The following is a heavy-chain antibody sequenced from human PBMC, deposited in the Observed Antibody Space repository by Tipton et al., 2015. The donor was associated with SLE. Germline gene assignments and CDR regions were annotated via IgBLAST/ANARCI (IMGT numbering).Heavy chain of an antibody. D-gene: IGHD2-15*01. Sequence: TLSLTCTVSGYSISSGYYWGWIRQPPGKGLEWIGYIYYSGSTNYNPSLKSRVTISVGTSRNQFSLKLSSVTAADTAVYYCARDLGLRAWFDPWGPGTLVTVSS. CDR1: GYSISSGYY. J-gene: IGHJ5*02. CDR3: ARDLGLRAWFDP. CDR2: IYYSGST. V-gene: IGHV4-38-2*02.